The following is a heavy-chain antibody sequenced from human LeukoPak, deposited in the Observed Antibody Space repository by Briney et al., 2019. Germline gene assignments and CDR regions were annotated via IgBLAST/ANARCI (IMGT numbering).Heavy chain of an antibody. CDR1: GYIFANHG. CDR2: INTDNGDT. V-gene: IGHV1-18*01. Sequence: ASVKVSCKASGYIFANHGLTWVRQAPGQGLEWMGWINTDNGDTNYAQKVQDRVTLTTEASTKTAYMELRSLSSDDTAFYYCARASSSYGSGLYYIDYWGQGTLVTVSS. J-gene: IGHJ4*02. CDR3: ARASSSYGSGLYYIDY. D-gene: IGHD3-10*01.